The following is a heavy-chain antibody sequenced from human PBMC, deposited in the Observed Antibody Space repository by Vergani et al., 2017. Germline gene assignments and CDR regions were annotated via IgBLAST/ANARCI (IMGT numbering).Heavy chain of an antibody. J-gene: IGHJ4*02. V-gene: IGHV1-2*02. D-gene: IGHD5-24*01. CDR3: ASVEMATAGFDY. Sequence: QVQLVQSGAEVKKPAASVKVSCKASGYTFTGYYMHWVRQAPGQGLEWMGCINPNSGGTNYAQKFQGRVTTTWDTSISTAYMELSRLVSDDTAVYYYASVEMATAGFDYWGQGTLVTVSS. CDR1: GYTFTGYY. CDR2: INPNSGGT.